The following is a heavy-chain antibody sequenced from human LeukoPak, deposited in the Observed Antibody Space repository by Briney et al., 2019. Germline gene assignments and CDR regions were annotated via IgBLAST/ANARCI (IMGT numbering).Heavy chain of an antibody. J-gene: IGHJ2*01. CDR2: IGTVGDT. V-gene: IGHV3-13*01. CDR1: GFTFSSND. Sequence: GGSLRLSCAASGFTFSSNDMHWVRQATGKGLEWVSGIGTVGDTYYPGSVKGRFTISRDNARNSLYLQMNSLRAGDTAVYYCARKVATIRGVIGYFDLWGRGTLVTVSS. D-gene: IGHD3-16*02. CDR3: ARKVATIRGVIGYFDL.